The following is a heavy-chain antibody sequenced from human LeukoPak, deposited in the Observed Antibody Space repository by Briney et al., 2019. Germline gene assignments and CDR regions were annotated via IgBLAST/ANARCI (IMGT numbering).Heavy chain of an antibody. V-gene: IGHV4-4*02. Sequence: EWIGEIYHSGSTNYNPSLKSRVTISVDKSKNQFSLELSSVTAADTAVYYCAGQSDYGDYHYWGQGTLVTVSS. D-gene: IGHD4-17*01. CDR3: AGQSDYGDYHY. J-gene: IGHJ4*02. CDR2: IYHSGST.